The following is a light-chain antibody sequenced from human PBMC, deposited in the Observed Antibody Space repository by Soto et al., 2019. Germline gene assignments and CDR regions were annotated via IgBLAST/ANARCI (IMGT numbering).Light chain of an antibody. Sequence: DIQMTQSPSSLSASVGDTVTITCRASQGISTYLAWFQQKPGKAPKSLIYTTSSLQSGGPSKFSGSGSGTDFTLTISSLQHEDFATYYCRQYTSYPLTFGQGTRLEIK. CDR2: TTS. CDR1: QGISTY. J-gene: IGKJ5*01. V-gene: IGKV1-16*02. CDR3: RQYTSYPLT.